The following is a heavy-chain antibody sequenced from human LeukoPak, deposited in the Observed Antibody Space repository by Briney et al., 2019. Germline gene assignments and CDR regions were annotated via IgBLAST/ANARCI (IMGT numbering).Heavy chain of an antibody. D-gene: IGHD1-26*01. CDR1: GGSISNYC. CDR2: IYFGGST. J-gene: IGHJ3*02. V-gene: IGHV4-59*12. CDR3: ARSRLETMWDLLPYYAXDN. Sequence: TSETLSLTCTGAGGSISNYCWSWIRQAPGQGLVGMGFIYFGGSTKYNPPLTSRATISVDTSKNQFSLRLTSVTAAHTAVFYRARSRLETMWDLLPYYAXDNXGQGTXVTVSS.